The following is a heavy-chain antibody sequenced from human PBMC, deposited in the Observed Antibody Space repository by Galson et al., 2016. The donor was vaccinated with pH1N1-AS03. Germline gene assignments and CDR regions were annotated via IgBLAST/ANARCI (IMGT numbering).Heavy chain of an antibody. V-gene: IGHV4-4*02. CDR3: ARAGQRHRVGDY. Sequence: SETLSLTCAVSGDSISSNHWWTWVRQPPGKGLEWIAEIYHNGNSNYNPTLKSRVSISVDKSKNQFSLNLSSVTAADTAVHYCARAGQRHRVGDYWGHGTLVTASS. D-gene: IGHD6-25*01. J-gene: IGHJ4*01. CDR1: GDSISSNHW. CDR2: IYHNGNS.